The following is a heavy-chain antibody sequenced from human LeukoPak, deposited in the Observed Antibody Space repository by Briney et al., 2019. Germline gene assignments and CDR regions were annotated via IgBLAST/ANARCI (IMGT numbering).Heavy chain of an antibody. V-gene: IGHV3-66*01. D-gene: IGHD3-10*01. CDR3: ATEAFRGVLFHI. Sequence: GGSLRLSCAASGFTVSSKYMSWVRQAPGKGLEWVSVLYSAGNTYYADSVQGRFSISRDNSRNTLYLQMNSLRVEDTAVYYCATEAFRGVLFHIWGQGTVVTVSS. CDR2: LYSAGNT. CDR1: GFTVSSKY. J-gene: IGHJ3*02.